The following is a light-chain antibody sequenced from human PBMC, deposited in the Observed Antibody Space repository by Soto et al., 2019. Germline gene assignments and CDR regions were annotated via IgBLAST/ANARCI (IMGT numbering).Light chain of an antibody. J-gene: IGKJ2*01. CDR1: QSISSY. CDR3: QQSYSTPYT. Sequence: DILMTQSPSSLSASLGDRVTITCRASQSISSYLNWYQQKPGKAPNLLIYAASSLQSGVPSRFSGRGSGTDFTLTISSLQPEDFATYYCQQSYSTPYTFGQGTKLEIK. V-gene: IGKV1-39*01. CDR2: AAS.